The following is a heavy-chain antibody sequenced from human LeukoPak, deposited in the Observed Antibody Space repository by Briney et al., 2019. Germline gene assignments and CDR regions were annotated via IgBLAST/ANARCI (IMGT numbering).Heavy chain of an antibody. CDR1: GFTFSSYA. CDR3: AKGPRGNPTHLLYYYYYMDV. J-gene: IGHJ6*03. Sequence: PGGSLRLSCAASGFTFSSYAMSWVRQAPGKGLEWVSAISGSGGSTYYADSVKGRFTISRDNSKSTLYLQMNSLRAEDTAVYYCAKGPRGNPTHLLYYYYYMDVWGKGTTVTVSS. D-gene: IGHD4-23*01. V-gene: IGHV3-23*01. CDR2: ISGSGGST.